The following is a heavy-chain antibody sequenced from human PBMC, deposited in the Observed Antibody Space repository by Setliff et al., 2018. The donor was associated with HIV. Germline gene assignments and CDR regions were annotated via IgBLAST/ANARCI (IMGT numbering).Heavy chain of an antibody. Sequence: GASVKVSCKASGYTFAAYYIHWLRQAPGQGLEWMGWINPGSGDTNYAQKFQGRVTMTSDTSTRTVYMELSSLTSDDTAVYFCARVLSVTMIRGAHGYWGQGTLVTV. CDR3: ARVLSVTMIRGAHGY. J-gene: IGHJ4*02. CDR2: INPGSGDT. V-gene: IGHV1-2*02. CDR1: GYTFAAYY. D-gene: IGHD3-10*01.